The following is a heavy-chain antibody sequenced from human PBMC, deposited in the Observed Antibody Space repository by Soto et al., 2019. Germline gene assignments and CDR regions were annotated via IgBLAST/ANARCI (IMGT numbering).Heavy chain of an antibody. Sequence: VQLLESGGDLVQPGGSLRLSCVASGFILNNYAMSWVRQAPGKGLEWVSTIGGTEGDSDGVPWYEDSVKGRFTISRDSAANTLFLHMDKLRAKDSALYYCVKRGRNWGAFDFWSQWTTAVVSS. CDR2: IGGTEGDSDGVP. CDR1: GFILNNYA. CDR3: VKRGRNWGAFDF. D-gene: IGHD7-27*01. V-gene: IGHV3-23*01. J-gene: IGHJ3*01.